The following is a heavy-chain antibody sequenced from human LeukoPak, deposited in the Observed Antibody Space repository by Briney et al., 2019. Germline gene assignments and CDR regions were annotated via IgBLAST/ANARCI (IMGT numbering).Heavy chain of an antibody. CDR2: VYYSGST. CDR1: GGSISSYY. Sequence: SETLSLTCTVSGGSISSYYWSWIRQPPGKGLERIGYVYYSGSTNYNPSLKSRVTISVDTSKNQFSLKLSSVTAADTAVYYCARLLPAYYDNSGYYHDYWGQGTLVTVSS. V-gene: IGHV4-59*08. D-gene: IGHD3-22*01. CDR3: ARLLPAYYDNSGYYHDY. J-gene: IGHJ4*02.